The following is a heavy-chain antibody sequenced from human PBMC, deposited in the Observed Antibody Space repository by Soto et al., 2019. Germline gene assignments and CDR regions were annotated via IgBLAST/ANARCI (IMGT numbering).Heavy chain of an antibody. J-gene: IGHJ4*02. Sequence: SETLSLTCAVYGGSFSGYYWSWIRQPPGKGLEWIGEINHSGSTNYNPSLKSRVTISVDTSKNQFSLKLSSVTAADTAVYYCASYSYALDYWGQGTLVTAPQ. CDR1: GGSFSGYY. D-gene: IGHD5-18*01. CDR3: ASYSYALDY. CDR2: INHSGST. V-gene: IGHV4-34*01.